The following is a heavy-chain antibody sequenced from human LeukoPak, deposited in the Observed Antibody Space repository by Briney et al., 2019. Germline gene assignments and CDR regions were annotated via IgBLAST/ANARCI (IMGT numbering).Heavy chain of an antibody. CDR3: ARETLDSSGYYPED. D-gene: IGHD3-22*01. Sequence: SVKVSCKASGGTFSSYAISWVRQAPGQGLEWMGRIIPILGIANYAQKFQGRVTITADKSTSTAYMELSSLRSEDTAVYYCARETLDSSGYYPEDWGQGTLVTVSS. V-gene: IGHV1-69*04. CDR2: IIPILGIA. CDR1: GGTFSSYA. J-gene: IGHJ4*02.